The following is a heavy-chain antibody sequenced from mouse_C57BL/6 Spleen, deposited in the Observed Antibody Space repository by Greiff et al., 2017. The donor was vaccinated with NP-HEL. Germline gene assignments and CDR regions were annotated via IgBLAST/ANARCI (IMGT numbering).Heavy chain of an antibody. D-gene: IGHD1-1*01. CDR2: IYPGSGNT. J-gene: IGHJ3*01. V-gene: IGHV1-76*01. Sequence: VQLQQSGAELVRPGASVKLSCKASGYTFTDYYINWVKQRPGQGLEWIARIYPGSGNTYYNEKFKGKATLTAEKSSSTAYMQLSSLTSEDSAVYFCARQGGSSLAWFAYWGQGTLVTVSA. CDR1: GYTFTDYY. CDR3: ARQGGSSLAWFAY.